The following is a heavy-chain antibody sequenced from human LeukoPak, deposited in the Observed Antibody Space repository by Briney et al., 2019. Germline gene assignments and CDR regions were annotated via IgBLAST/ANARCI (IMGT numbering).Heavy chain of an antibody. CDR2: INPSGGRT. CDR3: ARVGYSSSTNCYAFAY. CDR1: GYALITYY. D-gene: IGHD2-2*01. J-gene: IGHJ4*02. V-gene: IGHV1-46*01. Sequence: ASVKVSCKASGYALITYYMHWVRQAPGQGLEWRGAINPSGGRTTYTQKFQGRVTMTRDTSTSTVYMELSGLRSEDTAVYYCARVGYSSSTNCYAFAYWGQGTLVTVSS.